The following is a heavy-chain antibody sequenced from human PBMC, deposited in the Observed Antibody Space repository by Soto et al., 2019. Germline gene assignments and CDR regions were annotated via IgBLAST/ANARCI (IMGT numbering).Heavy chain of an antibody. J-gene: IGHJ4*02. D-gene: IGHD4-17*01. V-gene: IGHV3-23*01. CDR2: ISGSGGST. CDR1: GFTFSSYA. Sequence: PWGSLRLSCAASGFTFSSYAMSWVRQAPGKGLEWVSAISGSGGSTYYADSVKGRFTISGDNSKNTLYLQMNSLRAEDTAVYYCAKDLRWYCVYWGQGTLVTVSS. CDR3: AKDLRWYCVY.